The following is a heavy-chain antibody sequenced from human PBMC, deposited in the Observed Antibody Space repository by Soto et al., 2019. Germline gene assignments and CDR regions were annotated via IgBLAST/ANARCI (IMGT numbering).Heavy chain of an antibody. D-gene: IGHD1-7*01. CDR1: GFTLSSYG. J-gene: IGHJ4*02. CDR3: AITRTNWNYAILDY. V-gene: IGHV3-30*03. CDR2: ISYDGSNK. Sequence: GGSLRLSCAASGFTLSSYGMHWVRQAPGKGLEWVAVISYDGSNKYYADSVKGRFTISRDNSKNTLYLQMNSLRSDDTDVYYCAITRTNWNYAILDYWGQGTLVTVSS.